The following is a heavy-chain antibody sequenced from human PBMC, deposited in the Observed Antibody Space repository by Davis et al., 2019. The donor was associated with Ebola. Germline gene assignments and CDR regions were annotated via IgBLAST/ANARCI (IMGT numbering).Heavy chain of an antibody. V-gene: IGHV4-59*08. CDR3: ARQQLALFFDP. Sequence: MPSETLSLTCTVSGGSISAYYWSWIRQPPGKALECIGYIYYSGSTNYNPSLKSRVTISVDTSKNQFSLKLSSVTAADTAVYYCARQQLALFFDPWGQGTLVTVSS. D-gene: IGHD6-6*01. J-gene: IGHJ5*02. CDR2: IYYSGST. CDR1: GGSISAYY.